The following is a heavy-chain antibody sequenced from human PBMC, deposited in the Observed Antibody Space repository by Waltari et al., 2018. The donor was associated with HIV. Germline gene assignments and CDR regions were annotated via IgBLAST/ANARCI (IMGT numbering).Heavy chain of an antibody. Sequence: QVQLQESGPGLVKPSQTLSLTCTVSGGSISSGDYYWSWIRQPPGKGLEWIGYIYYSESTYYNPSLKSRVTISVDTSKNQFSLKLSSVSAADTAVYYCARAGSVFGTSPYGMDVWGQGTTVTVSS. CDR1: GGSISSGDYY. V-gene: IGHV4-30-4*01. J-gene: IGHJ6*02. CDR3: ARAGSVFGTSPYGMDV. CDR2: IYYSEST. D-gene: IGHD2-2*01.